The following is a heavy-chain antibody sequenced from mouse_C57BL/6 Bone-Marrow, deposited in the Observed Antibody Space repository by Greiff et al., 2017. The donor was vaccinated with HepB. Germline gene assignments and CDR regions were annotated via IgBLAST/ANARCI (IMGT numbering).Heavy chain of an antibody. CDR3: AGYSNYEAFFDY. Sequence: VQLQQSGAELVRPGTSVKVSCKASGYAFTNYLIEWVKQRPGQGLEWIGVINPGSGGTNYNEKFKGKATLTADKSSSTAYMQLSSLTSEDSAVYYCAGYSNYEAFFDYWGQGTTLTVSS. V-gene: IGHV1-54*01. CDR1: GYAFTNYL. CDR2: INPGSGGT. D-gene: IGHD2-5*01. J-gene: IGHJ2*01.